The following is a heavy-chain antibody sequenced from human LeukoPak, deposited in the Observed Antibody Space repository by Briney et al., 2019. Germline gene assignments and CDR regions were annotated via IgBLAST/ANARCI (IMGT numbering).Heavy chain of an antibody. CDR3: ATYTRRCSGGTCYSIDY. Sequence: SETLSLTCTVSGDSMSGYHWTWIRQSPGRGLEWIGYIHFSGDTNSNPSLKSRVTMSLDTSNNQFSLKVNSVTAAVTAIYYCATYTRRCSGGTCYSIDYWGRGTLVTVSS. V-gene: IGHV4-4*09. CDR2: IHFSGDT. D-gene: IGHD2-15*01. J-gene: IGHJ4*02. CDR1: GDSMSGYH.